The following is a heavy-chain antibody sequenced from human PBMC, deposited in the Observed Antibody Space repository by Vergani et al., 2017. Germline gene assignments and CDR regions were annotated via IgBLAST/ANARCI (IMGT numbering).Heavy chain of an antibody. V-gene: IGHV4-34*01. CDR2: INHSVST. Sequence: QVQLQQWGAGLLKPSETLSLTCAVYGGSFSGYYWSWIRQPPGKGLEWIGEINHSVSTNYNPSLKSRVTISLDMSKNQFSLNLGSVTAADTAVYYCARGARVLRFLEWLLDAFDIWGQGTMVTVSS. CDR3: ARGARVLRFLEWLLDAFDI. D-gene: IGHD3-3*01. CDR1: GGSFSGYY. J-gene: IGHJ3*02.